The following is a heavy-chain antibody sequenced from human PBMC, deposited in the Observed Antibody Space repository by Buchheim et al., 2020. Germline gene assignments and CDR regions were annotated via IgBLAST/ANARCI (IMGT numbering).Heavy chain of an antibody. CDR3: ARGYVLTMIVVVIPHDAFDI. Sequence: QVQLVQSGAEVKKPGASVKVSCKASGYTFTSYDINWVRQATGQGLEWMGWMNPNSGNTGYAPQFQGRVTMTRNTSISPAYMELSSLRSEDTAVYYCARGYVLTMIVVVIPHDAFDIWGQGT. CDR2: MNPNSGNT. CDR1: GYTFTSYD. D-gene: IGHD3-22*01. J-gene: IGHJ3*02. V-gene: IGHV1-8*01.